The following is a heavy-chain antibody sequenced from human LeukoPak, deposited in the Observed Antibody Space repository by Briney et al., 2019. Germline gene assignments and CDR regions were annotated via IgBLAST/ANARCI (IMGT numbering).Heavy chain of an antibody. D-gene: IGHD6-19*01. V-gene: IGHV5-51*01. J-gene: IGHJ3*02. CDR2: IYPDDSNT. CDR1: GYRFANYW. CDR3: ARQITVAGSGLDAFDI. Sequence: GESLRISCKGSGYRFANYWIGWVRQMPGKGLEWMGIIYPDDSNTRYSPSFQGQVTISADKSISTAYLQWSSLKASDTAMYYCARQITVAGSGLDAFDIWGQGTMVTVSS.